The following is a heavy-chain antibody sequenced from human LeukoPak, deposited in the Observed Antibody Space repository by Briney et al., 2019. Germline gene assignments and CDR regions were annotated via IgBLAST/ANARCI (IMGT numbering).Heavy chain of an antibody. D-gene: IGHD2-15*01. CDR1: GFTFSSYG. CDR3: ARLRFGYCSGGSCHNYYYYGMDV. J-gene: IGHJ6*02. CDR2: ISGSGGST. V-gene: IGHV3-23*01. Sequence: GGSLRLSCAASGFTFSSYGMHWVRQAPGKGLEWVSAISGSGGSTYYADSVKGRFTISRDNSKNTLYLQMNSLRAEDTAVYYCARLRFGYCSGGSCHNYYYYGMDVWGQGTTVTVSS.